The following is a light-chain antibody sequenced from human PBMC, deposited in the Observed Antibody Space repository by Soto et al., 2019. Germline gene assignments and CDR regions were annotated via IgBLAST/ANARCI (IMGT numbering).Light chain of an antibody. V-gene: IGKV1-39*01. CDR3: QQSYSTWLT. CDR2: DAS. Sequence: DIQMTQSPATLSASVGDRVTITCRASQSIRSWLAWYQQKPGKAPELLIYDASNLETGVPSRFSGSGSGTDFTLTISSLQPEDFATYYCQQSYSTWLTFGGGTKV. CDR1: QSIRSW. J-gene: IGKJ4*01.